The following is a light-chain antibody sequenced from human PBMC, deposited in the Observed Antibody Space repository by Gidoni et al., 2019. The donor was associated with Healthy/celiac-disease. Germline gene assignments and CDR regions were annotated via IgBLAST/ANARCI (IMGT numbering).Light chain of an antibody. CDR2: DAS. V-gene: IGLV2-11*01. CDR3: FSYAGSYAWV. Sequence: QSALTQPSSVSGSPGQSVTISCTGTSSDVGGYNYVSWYPQPPATAPKLMIYDASKRPSGVPYLFSGSKSVNTASPTISVLQAEDEADYYCFSYAGSYAWVFGGGTKLTVL. J-gene: IGLJ3*02. CDR1: SSDVGGYNY.